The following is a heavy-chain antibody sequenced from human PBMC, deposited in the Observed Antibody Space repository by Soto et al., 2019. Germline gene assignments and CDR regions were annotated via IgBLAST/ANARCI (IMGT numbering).Heavy chain of an antibody. D-gene: IGHD1-7*01. CDR1: GFTFSSYS. CDR2: ISSSSSNI. J-gene: IGHJ3*02. CDR3: ASKKWNYGEYDAFDI. Sequence: EVQLVESGGGLVKPGGSLRLSCAASGFTFSSYSMNWVRQAPGKGLEWVSSISSSSSNIYYADSVKGRFTISRDNAKNSLYLQMNSLRAEDTAVYYCASKKWNYGEYDAFDIWGQGTMVTVSS. V-gene: IGHV3-21*01.